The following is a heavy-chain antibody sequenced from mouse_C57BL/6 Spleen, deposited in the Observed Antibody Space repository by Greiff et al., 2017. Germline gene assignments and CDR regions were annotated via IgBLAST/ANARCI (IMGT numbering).Heavy chain of an antibody. Sequence: QVQLQQSGAELVRPGASVTLSCKASGYTFTDYEMHWVKQTPVHGLEWIGAIDPETGGTAYNQKFKGKAILTADKSSSTAYMELRSLTSEDSAVYYCTSYNWDFDYWGQGTTLTVSS. CDR3: TSYNWDFDY. J-gene: IGHJ2*01. V-gene: IGHV1-15*01. D-gene: IGHD4-1*01. CDR2: IDPETGGT. CDR1: GYTFTDYE.